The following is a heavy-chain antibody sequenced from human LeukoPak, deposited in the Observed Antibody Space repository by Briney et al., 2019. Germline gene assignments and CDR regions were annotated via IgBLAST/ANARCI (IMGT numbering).Heavy chain of an antibody. V-gene: IGHV1-2*02. Sequence: GASVNVSCKASGYTFTGYYMHWVRQAPGQGLEWMGWINPNSGGTNYAQKFQGRVTMTRDTSISTAYMELSRLRSDDTAVYYCARDIVVVVAATHFDYWGQGTLVTVSS. J-gene: IGHJ4*02. CDR3: ARDIVVVVAATHFDY. CDR1: GYTFTGYY. D-gene: IGHD2-15*01. CDR2: INPNSGGT.